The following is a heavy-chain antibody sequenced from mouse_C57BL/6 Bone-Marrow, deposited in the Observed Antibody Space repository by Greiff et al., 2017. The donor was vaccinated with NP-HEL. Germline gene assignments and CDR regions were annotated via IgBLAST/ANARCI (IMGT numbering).Heavy chain of an antibody. J-gene: IGHJ2*01. V-gene: IGHV1-82*01. D-gene: IGHD1-1*01. CDR3: ARDYGSSIDY. CDR2: IYPGDGDT. Sequence: QVQLQQSGPELVKPGASVKISCKASGYAFSSSWMNWVKQRPGQGLEWIGRIYPGDGDTNYNGKFKGKATLTADKASSTAYMQLSSLTSEDSAVYFCARDYGSSIDYWGQGTTLTVSS. CDR1: GYAFSSSW.